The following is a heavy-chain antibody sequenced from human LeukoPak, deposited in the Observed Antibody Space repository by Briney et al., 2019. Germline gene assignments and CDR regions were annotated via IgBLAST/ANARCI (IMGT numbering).Heavy chain of an antibody. D-gene: IGHD6-19*01. CDR2: ISSSGSTI. CDR3: ARDISGSGWYYYYYYGMDV. CDR1: GFTFSSYE. J-gene: IGHJ6*02. Sequence: PGGSLRLSCAASGFTFSSYEMNWVRQAPGKGLEWVSYISSSGSTIYYADSVKGRFTISRDNAKNSPYLQMNSLRAEDAAVYYCARDISGSGWYYYYYYGMDVWGQGTTVTVSS. V-gene: IGHV3-48*03.